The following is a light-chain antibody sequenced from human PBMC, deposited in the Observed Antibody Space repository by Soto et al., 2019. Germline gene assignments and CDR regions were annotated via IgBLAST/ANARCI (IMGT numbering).Light chain of an antibody. CDR2: YDD. CDR3: AASRV. J-gene: IGLJ2*01. V-gene: IGLV1-36*01. CDR1: SSNIGNNA. Sequence: QSVLTQPPSVSEAPRRRVTISCSGSSSNIGNNAVNWYQQLPGKAPKLLIYYDDLLPSGVSDRFSGSKSGTSASLAISGLQSEDEADYYCAASRVFGGGTKLTVL.